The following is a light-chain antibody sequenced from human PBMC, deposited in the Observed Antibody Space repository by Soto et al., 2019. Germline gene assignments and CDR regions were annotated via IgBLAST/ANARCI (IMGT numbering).Light chain of an antibody. CDR1: SSDVGGYNY. J-gene: IGLJ2*01. CDR2: AVS. Sequence: QSALTQPPSASGSPGQSVTISCTGTSSDVGGYNYVSWYQQHPGKAPKLMIYAVSKRPSGVPDRFSGSKSGNTASLTVSGLKAEDEADYYCSSYAGSNKKVFGGGTKVTVL. V-gene: IGLV2-8*01. CDR3: SSYAGSNKKV.